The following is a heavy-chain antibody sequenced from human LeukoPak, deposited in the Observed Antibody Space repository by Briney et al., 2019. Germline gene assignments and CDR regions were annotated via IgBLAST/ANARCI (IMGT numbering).Heavy chain of an antibody. CDR3: ARGYSSGWYAFDI. Sequence: SETLSLTCTVSGGSISSYYWSWIRQTPGKGLEWIGYIYYSGSTSYNPSLKSRVTISVDTSKNQFSLELTSVTAADTAVYYCARGYSSGWYAFDIWGQGTMVTVSS. CDR2: IYYSGST. V-gene: IGHV4-59*01. CDR1: GGSISSYY. J-gene: IGHJ3*02. D-gene: IGHD6-19*01.